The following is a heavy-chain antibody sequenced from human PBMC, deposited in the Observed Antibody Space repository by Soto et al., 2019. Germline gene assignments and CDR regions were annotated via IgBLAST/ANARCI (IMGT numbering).Heavy chain of an antibody. CDR2: INHSGHT. CDR3: ARSPPYYYGSGSYYKASNWFDP. J-gene: IGHJ5*02. D-gene: IGHD3-10*01. CDR1: GGCLSDYW. Sequence: SENLSLTCVVYGGCLSDYWWTWIRQTPGKGLEWIGEINHSGHTNYNPSLKSRVTISLDTSQNQFSLKLSSVTAADTAVYYCARSPPYYYGSGSYYKASNWFDPWGQGTLVTVSS. V-gene: IGHV4-34*01.